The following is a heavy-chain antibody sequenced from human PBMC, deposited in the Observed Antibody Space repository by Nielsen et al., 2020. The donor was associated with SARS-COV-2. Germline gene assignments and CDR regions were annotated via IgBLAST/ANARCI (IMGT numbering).Heavy chain of an antibody. CDR3: ARDAGSGSYYNLRGMSWFDP. J-gene: IGHJ5*02. Sequence: WVRQAPGQGLEWMGIINPSGGSTSYAQKFQGRVTMTRDTSTSTVYMELSSLRSEDTAVYYCARDAGSGSYYNLRGMSWFDPWGQGTLVTVSS. V-gene: IGHV1-46*01. CDR2: INPSGGST. D-gene: IGHD3-10*01.